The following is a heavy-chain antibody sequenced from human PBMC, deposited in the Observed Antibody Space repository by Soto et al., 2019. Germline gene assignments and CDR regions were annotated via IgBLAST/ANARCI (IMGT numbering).Heavy chain of an antibody. CDR1: GFTFGDYA. CDR3: TRDGGCYDSGSWDYYYMDV. Sequence: GGSLRLSCTVSGFTFGDYAMSWFRQAPGKGLEWVGFIRSKAYGGTTEYAASVKGRFTISRDDSKSIAYLQMNSLKTEDTAVYYCTRDGGCYDSGSWDYYYMDVWGKGTTVTVSS. CDR2: IRSKAYGGTT. D-gene: IGHD3-10*01. V-gene: IGHV3-49*03. J-gene: IGHJ6*03.